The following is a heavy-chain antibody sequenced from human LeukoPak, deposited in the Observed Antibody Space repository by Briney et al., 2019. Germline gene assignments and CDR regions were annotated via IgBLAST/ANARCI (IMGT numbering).Heavy chain of an antibody. CDR3: VYYDSSGYYYGRLRY. CDR2: ITATGDAT. D-gene: IGHD3-22*01. V-gene: IGHV3-23*01. Sequence: GGSLRLSCAASAFTFHSHAMSWVRQTPGKGLEWVSGITATGDATLYADSMRGRFTISRDNSKNTLYLHMSNLRAEDTAVYFCVYYDSSGYYYGRLRYWGQGTPVSVSS. J-gene: IGHJ4*02. CDR1: AFTFHSHA.